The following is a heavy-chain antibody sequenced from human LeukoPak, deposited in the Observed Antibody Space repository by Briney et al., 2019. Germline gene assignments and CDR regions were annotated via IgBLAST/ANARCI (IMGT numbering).Heavy chain of an antibody. D-gene: IGHD6-6*01. V-gene: IGHV3-21*04. J-gene: IGHJ4*02. CDR2: ISSSSSYI. CDR3: AKARFRGSIAAPAFDY. Sequence: PGGSLRLSCAASGFTFSSYSMNWVRQAPGKGLEWVSSISSSSSYIYYADSVKGRFTISRDNAKNSLYLQMNSLRAEDTALYYCAKARFRGSIAAPAFDYWGQGTLVTVSS. CDR1: GFTFSSYS.